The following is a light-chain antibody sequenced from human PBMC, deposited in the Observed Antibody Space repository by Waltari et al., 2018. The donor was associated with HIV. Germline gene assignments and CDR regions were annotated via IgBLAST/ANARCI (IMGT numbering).Light chain of an antibody. CDR1: SSDIGYFDY. V-gene: IGLV2-11*01. J-gene: IGLJ1*01. CDR2: EVN. Sequence: QSALTQPRSVSGSPGQSVTISCTGTSSDIGYFDYVSWYQQFPGKAPKVIISEVNQRPSGVPDRCTGSESGITASLTISGLQGEDEADYYCGSYAGAYTYVFGTGTKVTVL. CDR3: GSYAGAYTYV.